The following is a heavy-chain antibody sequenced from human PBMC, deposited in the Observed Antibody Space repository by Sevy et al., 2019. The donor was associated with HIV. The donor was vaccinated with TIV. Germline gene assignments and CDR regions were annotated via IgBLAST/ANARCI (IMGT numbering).Heavy chain of an antibody. Sequence: GGSLRLSCAASGFIFSSYEMNWVRQAPGKGLEWISYISNSGSALYYSDSVKGRFTITRDNAKNSLSLHMNCLRVEDTAVYYCARDLPPSATTVAHFDCWGQGTQVTVSS. CDR1: GFIFSSYE. J-gene: IGHJ4*02. V-gene: IGHV3-48*03. CDR3: ARDLPPSATTVAHFDC. D-gene: IGHD4-17*01. CDR2: ISNSGSAL.